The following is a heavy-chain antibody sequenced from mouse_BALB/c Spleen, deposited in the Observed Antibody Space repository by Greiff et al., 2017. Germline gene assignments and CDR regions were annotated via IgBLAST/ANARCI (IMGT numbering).Heavy chain of an antibody. CDR1: GFTFSSFG. CDR3: ARSVTTATGYYYAMDY. J-gene: IGHJ4*01. CDR2: ISSGSSTI. V-gene: IGHV5-17*02. D-gene: IGHD1-2*01. Sequence: EVNVVESGGGLVQPGGSRKLSCAASGFTFSSFGMHWVRQAPEKGLEWVAYISSGSSTIYYADTVKGRFTISRDNPKNTLFLQMTSLRSEDTAMYYCARSVTTATGYYYAMDYWGQGTSVTVSS.